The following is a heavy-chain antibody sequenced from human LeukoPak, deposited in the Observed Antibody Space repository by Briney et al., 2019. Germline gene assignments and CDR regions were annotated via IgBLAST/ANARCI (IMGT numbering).Heavy chain of an antibody. CDR2: IYYSGST. J-gene: IGHJ6*02. CDR3: ARLRIGVTYYYYAMDV. Sequence: SETLSLTCTVSSGSISSYYWSWIRQPPGKGLEWIGYIYYSGSTHYNPSLKSRVTISVDTSKNQFSLKLTSVTAADTAVYYCARLRIGVTYYYYAMDVWGQGTTVTVSS. D-gene: IGHD3-10*01. V-gene: IGHV4-59*08. CDR1: SGSISSYY.